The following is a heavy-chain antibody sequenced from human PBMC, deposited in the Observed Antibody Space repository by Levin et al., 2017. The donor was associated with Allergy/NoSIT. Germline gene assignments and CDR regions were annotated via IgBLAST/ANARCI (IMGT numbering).Heavy chain of an antibody. V-gene: IGHV4-59*01. Sequence: SCTVSGTPISSFYWYWIRQPPGKGLEWIGYIYYAGTTDYNPSLKGRVTISLDTSTNQLSLKLTSVTAADTAVYYCVGGYAFDYWGQGTLVTVSS. CDR2: IYYAGTT. D-gene: IGHD3-16*01. CDR3: VGGYAFDY. CDR1: GTPISSFY. J-gene: IGHJ4*02.